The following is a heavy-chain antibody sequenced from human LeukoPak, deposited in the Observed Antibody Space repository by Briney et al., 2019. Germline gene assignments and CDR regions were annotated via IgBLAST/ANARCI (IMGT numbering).Heavy chain of an antibody. D-gene: IGHD3-22*01. J-gene: IGHJ4*02. V-gene: IGHV3-74*01. CDR3: AREGTYSNGPDY. Sequence: GGSLRLSCAASGFTFTSHWVHWVRQASGKGLVWVSRINSDGTSTTYADSVKGRFTISRDNAKNTLYLQMNSLRVEDTAVFHCAREGTYSNGPDYWGQGTLVTVSS. CDR1: GFTFTSHW. CDR2: INSDGTST.